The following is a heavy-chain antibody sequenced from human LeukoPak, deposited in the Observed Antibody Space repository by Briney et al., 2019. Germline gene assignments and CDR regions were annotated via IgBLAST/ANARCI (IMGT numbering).Heavy chain of an antibody. Sequence: PGGSLRLSCAASGFTVSSNYMNWVRQAPEKGLEWVSVIYSGGSTYYADSVKGRFTISRDNSKNTLYVQMSSLRAEDTAVYYCARGWLPSDAFDIWGQGTMVTVSS. V-gene: IGHV3-66*01. D-gene: IGHD6-19*01. CDR3: ARGWLPSDAFDI. CDR2: IYSGGST. CDR1: GFTVSSNY. J-gene: IGHJ3*02.